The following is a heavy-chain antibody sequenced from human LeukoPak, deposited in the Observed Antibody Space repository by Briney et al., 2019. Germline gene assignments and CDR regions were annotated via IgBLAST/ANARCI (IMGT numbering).Heavy chain of an antibody. Sequence: PSETLSLTCTVSGGSISSYYWSWIRQPPGKGLEWIGYIYYSGSTNYNPSLKSRVTISVDTSKNQFSLKLSSVTAADTAVYYCARGVSRSYYYSDYWGQGTLVTVSS. D-gene: IGHD1-26*01. CDR1: GGSISSYY. CDR2: IYYSGST. V-gene: IGHV4-59*01. CDR3: ARGVSRSYYYSDY. J-gene: IGHJ4*02.